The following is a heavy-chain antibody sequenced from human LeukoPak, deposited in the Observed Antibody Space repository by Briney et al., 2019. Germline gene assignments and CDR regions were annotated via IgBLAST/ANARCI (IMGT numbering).Heavy chain of an antibody. Sequence: SETLSLTCAVYGGSFSGYYWSWIRQPPGKGLEWIGEINHSGSTNYNPSLKSRVTISVDTSKNQFSLKLSSVTAADTAVYYCARGDAVCSSTSCYLTALGYYYGMDLWGQGTTVTVSS. CDR2: INHSGST. V-gene: IGHV4-34*01. D-gene: IGHD2-2*01. J-gene: IGHJ6*02. CDR1: GGSFSGYY. CDR3: ARGDAVCSSTSCYLTALGYYYGMDL.